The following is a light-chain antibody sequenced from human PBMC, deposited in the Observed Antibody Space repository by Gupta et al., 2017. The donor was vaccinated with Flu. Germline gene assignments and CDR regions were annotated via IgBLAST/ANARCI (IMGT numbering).Light chain of an antibody. Sequence: PSSLSASVGDRVTITCRASQSISTYLNWYQQKPGKAPKLLIYAASSLQSGVPSRFSGSGSGTHFTLTLSSLQPEDFATYFCQQSYINPRTFGQGTKVEV. J-gene: IGKJ1*01. CDR2: AAS. CDR3: QQSYINPRT. CDR1: QSISTY. V-gene: IGKV1-39*01.